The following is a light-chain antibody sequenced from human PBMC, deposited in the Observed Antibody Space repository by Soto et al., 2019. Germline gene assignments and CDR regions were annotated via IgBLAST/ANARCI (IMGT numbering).Light chain of an antibody. V-gene: IGKV1-5*01. Sequence: DVPMTQSPSTLSASVGDRVTISCRTSQDIGNFLAWYQHKTGKAPKLLIYDASTLQTGVPSRFRASGFGTEFTLTISGLQPDDIATYYCQQHDDYSHATFGQGTKVEIK. CDR3: QQHDDYSHAT. CDR1: QDIGNF. CDR2: DAS. J-gene: IGKJ2*01.